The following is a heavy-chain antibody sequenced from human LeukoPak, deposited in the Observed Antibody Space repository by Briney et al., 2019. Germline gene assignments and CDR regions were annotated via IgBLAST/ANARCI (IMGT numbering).Heavy chain of an antibody. CDR3: ARWGLCSNWYFDL. CDR1: GGSISSYY. Sequence: SETLSLTCTVSGGSISSYYCSWIRQPAGKGLEWIGRIYTSGSTNYNPSLKSRVTMSVDTSKNQFSLRLSSVTAADTAVYYCARWGLCSNWYFDLWGRGTLVTVSS. V-gene: IGHV4-4*07. D-gene: IGHD3-10*02. CDR2: IYTSGST. J-gene: IGHJ2*01.